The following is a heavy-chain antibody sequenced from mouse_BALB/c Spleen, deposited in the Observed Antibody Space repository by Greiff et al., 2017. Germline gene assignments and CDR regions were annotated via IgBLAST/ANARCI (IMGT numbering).Heavy chain of an antibody. J-gene: IGHJ3*01. V-gene: IGHV1-82*01. D-gene: IGHD2-2*01. CDR1: CYAFSSSW. CDR2: IFPGDGDT. CDR3: ATIYYGYDVWFAY. Sequence: QVQLQQSGPELVKPGASVKISCKASCYAFSSSWMNWVEQRPGQGLEWIGRIFPGDGDTNYNGKFKGKATLTADKSSSTAYMQLSSLTSVDSAVYFCATIYYGYDVWFAYWGQGTLVTVSA.